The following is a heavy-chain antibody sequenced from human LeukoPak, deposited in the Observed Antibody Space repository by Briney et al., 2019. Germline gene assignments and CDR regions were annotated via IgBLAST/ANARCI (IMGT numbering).Heavy chain of an antibody. J-gene: IGHJ4*02. Sequence: SETLSLTCTVSGGSIASSSSYWGWIRQPPGKSLDWIGSIYYSGNTYYNSSLKSRVTISVDTSKNQFSLTLRSVTAADTAVYYCARRAMSRGVTQYYFDCWGQGTLVTVSS. CDR2: IYYSGNT. CDR1: GGSIASSSSY. D-gene: IGHD3-10*01. V-gene: IGHV4-39*01. CDR3: ARRAMSRGVTQYYFDC.